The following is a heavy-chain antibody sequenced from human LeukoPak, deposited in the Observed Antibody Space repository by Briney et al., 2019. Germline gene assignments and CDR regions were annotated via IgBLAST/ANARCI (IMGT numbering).Heavy chain of an antibody. J-gene: IGHJ6*02. V-gene: IGHV3-21*01. D-gene: IGHD3-10*01. CDR1: GFTFSSYS. Sequence: GGSLRLSRAASGFTFSSYSMNWVRQAPGKGLEWVSSISSSSSYIYYADSVKGRFTISRDNAKNSLYLQMNSLRAEDTAVYYCARVRPRVGYYYYGMDVWGQGTTVTVSS. CDR3: ARVRPRVGYYYYGMDV. CDR2: ISSSSSYI.